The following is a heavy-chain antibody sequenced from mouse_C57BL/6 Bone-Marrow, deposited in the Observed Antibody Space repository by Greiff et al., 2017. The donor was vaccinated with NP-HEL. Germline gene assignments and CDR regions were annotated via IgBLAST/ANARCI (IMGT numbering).Heavy chain of an antibody. CDR1: GYTFTEYT. J-gene: IGHJ3*01. V-gene: IGHV1-62-2*01. D-gene: IGHD2-1*01. CDR2: FYPGSGSI. CDR3: ERHEEDYGNFSWFAY. Sequence: VQGVESGAELVKPGASVKLSCKASGYTFTEYTIHWVKQRSGQGLEWIGWFYPGSGSIKYNENFKATAPLPADTSSSPVYMELSRLTSEDSAVYFCERHEEDYGNFSWFAYWGQGTLVTVSA.